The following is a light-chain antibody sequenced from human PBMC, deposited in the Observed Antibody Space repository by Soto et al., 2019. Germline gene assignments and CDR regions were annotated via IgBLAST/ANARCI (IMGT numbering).Light chain of an antibody. CDR1: SSDVGGYNY. CDR3: SSYTSSRAYV. Sequence: QSVLTQPASVSGSPGQSITISCTGTSSDVGGYNYVSWYQQQSGKAPKLMIHEVSNRPSGVSNRFSGSKSGNTASLTISGLQAEDEADYYCSSYTSSRAYVFGIGTKVPV. V-gene: IGLV2-14*01. J-gene: IGLJ1*01. CDR2: EVS.